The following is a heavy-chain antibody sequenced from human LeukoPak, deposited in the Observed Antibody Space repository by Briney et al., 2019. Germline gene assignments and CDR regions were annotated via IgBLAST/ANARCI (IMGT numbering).Heavy chain of an antibody. CDR1: GGSISSGSYY. J-gene: IGHJ5*02. CDR3: ARAPRTTGTTTIWFDP. Sequence: SQTLSLTCTASGGSISSGSYYWSWIRQPAGKGLEWIGRIYTSGSTNYNPSLKSRVTISVDTSKNQFSLKLSSVTAADTAVYYCARAPRTTGTTTIWFDPWGQGTLVTVSS. V-gene: IGHV4-61*02. CDR2: IYTSGST. D-gene: IGHD1-1*01.